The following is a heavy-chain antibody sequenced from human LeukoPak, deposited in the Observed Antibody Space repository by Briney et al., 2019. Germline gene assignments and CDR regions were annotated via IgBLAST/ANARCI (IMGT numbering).Heavy chain of an antibody. CDR1: GGSITNGAYS. J-gene: IGHJ3*02. V-gene: IGHV4-30-2*03. D-gene: IGHD4-23*01. CDR3: ASHGKATVGGAFDI. Sequence: PSETLSLTCAVSGGSITNGAYSWSWIRQPPGKGLEWIGYIYHSGSTYYNPSLKSRVTISVDASKNQFSLKLSSVTAADTAVYYCASHGKATVGGAFDIWGQGTMVTVSS. CDR2: IYHSGST.